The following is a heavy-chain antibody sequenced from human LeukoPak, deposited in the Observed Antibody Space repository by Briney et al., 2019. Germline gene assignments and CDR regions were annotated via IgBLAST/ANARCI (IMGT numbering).Heavy chain of an antibody. Sequence: TGVSLRLSCAPSGFTFDDHTMHWARQAPGKGLEWVSLISWDGGVTKYAGSVKGRFTISRDNTKKSLYLQMNSLRTEDTALYYCAKSDHRGDGFNYDYWGQGTLVTVSS. CDR2: ISWDGGVT. D-gene: IGHD5-24*01. CDR1: GFTFDDHT. CDR3: AKSDHRGDGFNYDY. V-gene: IGHV3-43*01. J-gene: IGHJ4*02.